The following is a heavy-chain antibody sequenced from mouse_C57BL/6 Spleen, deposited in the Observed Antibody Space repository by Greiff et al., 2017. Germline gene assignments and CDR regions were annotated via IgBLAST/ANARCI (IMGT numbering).Heavy chain of an antibody. Sequence: EVKVVESGGGLVKPGGSLKLSCAASGFTFSDYGMHWVRQAPEKGLEWVAYISSGSSTIYYADTVKGRFTISRDNAKNTLFLQMTSLRSEDTAMYYCASEGLYAMDYWGQGTSVTVSS. CDR3: ASEGLYAMDY. J-gene: IGHJ4*01. V-gene: IGHV5-17*01. D-gene: IGHD3-3*01. CDR1: GFTFSDYG. CDR2: ISSGSSTI.